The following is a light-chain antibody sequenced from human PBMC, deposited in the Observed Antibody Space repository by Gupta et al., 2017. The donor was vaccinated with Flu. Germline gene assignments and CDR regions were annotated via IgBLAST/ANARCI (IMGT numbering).Light chain of an antibody. CDR2: AIS. V-gene: IGKV1-39*01. CDR3: QQSYSTPT. CDR1: QSISSY. Sequence: DIHMTQSPSSLCAYVGDRVTITCRASQSISSYLNWYQQKPGKGPELLIYAISSLHRGVPSRCSGGGSGTDFTPTISSLQPEDFATYYCQQSYSTPTFGQGTKVEIK. J-gene: IGKJ1*01.